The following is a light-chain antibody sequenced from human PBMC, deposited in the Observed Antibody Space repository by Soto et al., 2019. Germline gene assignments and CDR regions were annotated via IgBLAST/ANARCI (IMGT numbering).Light chain of an antibody. V-gene: IGLV2-11*01. Sequence: QSVLTQPRSVSGSPGQSVTISCTGTSSDVGNYDYVSWYQQHPGMAPQLIIYDIAKRPSGVPDRFSGSKFGSTASLTISGLQAEDEDDYYCCSYAGSYSWVFGGGTKLTVL. CDR2: DIA. CDR1: SSDVGNYDY. CDR3: CSYAGSYSWV. J-gene: IGLJ3*02.